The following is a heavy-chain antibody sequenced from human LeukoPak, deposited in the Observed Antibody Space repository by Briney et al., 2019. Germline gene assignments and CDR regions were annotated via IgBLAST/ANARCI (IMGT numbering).Heavy chain of an antibody. Sequence: SETLSLTCTVSGTSITSYYWNWIRQAPGQGPEWIGYGHYSGDTKYNPPLKSRVTISVDTSKNQFSLRLSSVTAADTAVYFCAKWASDNRAFDLWGQGTLVTVSS. CDR3: AKWASDNRAFDL. J-gene: IGHJ4*02. V-gene: IGHV4-59*08. CDR1: GTSITSYY. CDR2: GHYSGDT. D-gene: IGHD2-8*01.